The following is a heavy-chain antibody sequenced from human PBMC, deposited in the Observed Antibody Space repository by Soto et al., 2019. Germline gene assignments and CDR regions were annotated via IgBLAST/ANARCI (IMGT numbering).Heavy chain of an antibody. J-gene: IGHJ4*01. Sequence: SVKVSCKASVFSVDTTYCIHWVRRAPGQGLEWMGSINPNSGDTNYAQNFQGRVTMTRDTSISTAYMEVSSLTSDDTAVYYCGSPRSGPSPDVGHWGHGTVVTVSS. CDR2: INPNSGDT. CDR1: VFSVDTTYC. CDR3: GSPRSGPSPDVGH. V-gene: IGHV1-2*02. D-gene: IGHD2-15*01.